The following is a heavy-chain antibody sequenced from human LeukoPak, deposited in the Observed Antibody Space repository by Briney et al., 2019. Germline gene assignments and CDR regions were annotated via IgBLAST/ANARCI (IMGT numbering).Heavy chain of an antibody. CDR3: ARDSSHRPRYSGSYYAFDI. Sequence: ASVKVSCKASGYTFTSYDINWVRQATGQGLEWMGWMNPNSGNTGYAQKFQGRVTMTRNTSISTAYMELSSLRSEDTAVYYCARDSSHRPRYSGSYYAFDIWGQGTMVTVSS. V-gene: IGHV1-8*01. J-gene: IGHJ3*02. CDR1: GYTFTSYD. D-gene: IGHD1-26*01. CDR2: MNPNSGNT.